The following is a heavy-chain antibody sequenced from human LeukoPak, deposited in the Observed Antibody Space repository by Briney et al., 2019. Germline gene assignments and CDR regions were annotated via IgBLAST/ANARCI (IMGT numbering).Heavy chain of an antibody. J-gene: IGHJ6*02. CDR2: INPSGGAI. CDR1: GYTFTSYY. CDR3: ARAEGYCSGGSCYRYYYYYYGMDV. Sequence: ASVKVSCKASGYTFTSYYMHWVRQAPGQGLEWMGIINPSGGAISYAQKFQGRVSMTRDTSTSTIYVELSSLRSEDTAVYYCARAEGYCSGGSCYRYYYYYYGMDVWGPGTTVTVSS. D-gene: IGHD2-15*01. V-gene: IGHV1-46*01.